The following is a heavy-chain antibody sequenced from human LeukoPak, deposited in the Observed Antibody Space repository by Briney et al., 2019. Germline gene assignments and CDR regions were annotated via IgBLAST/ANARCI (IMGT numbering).Heavy chain of an antibody. CDR3: ARRGIAVAGPDY. CDR2: INPSGGST. Sequence: ASVKVSCKASGYTFTSYYMHWVRQAPGQGLEWMGIINPSGGSTSYAQKFQGRVTMIRDTSTSTVYMELSSLRSEDTAVYYCARRGIAVAGPDYWGQGTLVTVSS. D-gene: IGHD6-19*01. V-gene: IGHV1-46*01. J-gene: IGHJ4*02. CDR1: GYTFTSYY.